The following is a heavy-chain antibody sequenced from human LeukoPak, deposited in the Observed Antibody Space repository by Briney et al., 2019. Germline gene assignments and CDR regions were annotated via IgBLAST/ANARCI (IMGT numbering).Heavy chain of an antibody. CDR3: ASSGGDTYYYDSSGYEFDY. V-gene: IGHV4-59*08. Sequence: SETLSLTCTVSGGSISSYYWSWIRQPPGQGLEWIGYIYYSGTTNYNPSLKSRVTISVDTSKNQFSLKLSSVTAADTAVYYCASSGGDTYYYDSSGYEFDYWGQGTLVTVSS. D-gene: IGHD3-22*01. CDR1: GGSISSYY. J-gene: IGHJ4*02. CDR2: IYYSGTT.